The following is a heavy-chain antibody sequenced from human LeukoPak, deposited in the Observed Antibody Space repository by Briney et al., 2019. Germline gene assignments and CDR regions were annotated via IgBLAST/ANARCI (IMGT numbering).Heavy chain of an antibody. CDR2: INYKGGTT. Sequence: GGSLRLSCAASRFTFRSYKMNWVRQSSGRGLEYVSAINYKGGTTYYADSVKGRLTISRDNSKNTLYLQMASLRDEDMGVYYCARVGPATAFDYWGQGTQVTVSS. J-gene: IGHJ4*02. V-gene: IGHV3-64*02. CDR1: RFTFRSYK. CDR3: ARVGPATAFDY.